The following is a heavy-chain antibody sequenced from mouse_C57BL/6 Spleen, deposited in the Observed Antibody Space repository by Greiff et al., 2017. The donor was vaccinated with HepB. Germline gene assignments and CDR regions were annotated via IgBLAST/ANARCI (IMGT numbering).Heavy chain of an antibody. D-gene: IGHD2-1*01. CDR1: GYTFTSYW. V-gene: IGHV1-59*01. CDR3: ARRGYGIYYGPHWYFDV. CDR2: IDPSDSYT. Sequence: QVQLQQPGAELVRPGTSVKLSCKASGYTFTSYWMHWVKQRPGQGLEWIGVIDPSDSYTNYNQKFKGKATLTVDTSSSTAYMQLSSLTSEDSAVYYCARRGYGIYYGPHWYFDVWGTGTTVTVSS. J-gene: IGHJ1*03.